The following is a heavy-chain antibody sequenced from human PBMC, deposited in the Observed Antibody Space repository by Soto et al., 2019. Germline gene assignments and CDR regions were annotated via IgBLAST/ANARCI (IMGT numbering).Heavy chain of an antibody. D-gene: IGHD3-22*01. CDR1: GGSIGSGGYW. CDR2: IYYSGST. Sequence: SETLSLTCTVSGGSIGSGGYWWSWIRQHPGKGLEWIGYIYYSGSTYYNPSLKSRVTISVDTSKNQFSLKLSSVTAADTAVYYCASLEYYYDSSGYYLRYFDYWGQGTLVTVSS. V-gene: IGHV4-30-4*08. J-gene: IGHJ4*02. CDR3: ASLEYYYDSSGYYLRYFDY.